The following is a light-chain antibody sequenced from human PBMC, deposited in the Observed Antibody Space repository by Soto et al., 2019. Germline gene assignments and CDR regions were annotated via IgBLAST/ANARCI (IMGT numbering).Light chain of an antibody. V-gene: IGKV3-15*01. CDR2: GAS. J-gene: IGKJ1*01. Sequence: IVLTQSPATLSVSPGERATLSCRASQSVSSNLAWYQQKPGQAPRLLIYGASTRATGIPGRFSRSGSGTDFTLTIISMKSEEFAVDYCPQYKKWVTVGHGNKGEIK. CDR3: PQYKKWVT. CDR1: QSVSSN.